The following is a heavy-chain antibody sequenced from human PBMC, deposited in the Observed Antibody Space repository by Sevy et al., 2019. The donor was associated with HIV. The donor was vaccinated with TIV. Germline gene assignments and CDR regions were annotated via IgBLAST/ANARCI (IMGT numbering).Heavy chain of an antibody. CDR2: FDPEDDET. Sequence: ASVKVSCKVSGYSVIEFSMHWVRQAPGKGLEWMGTFDPEDDETIYAQKIQGRVTMTEDTSTDTAYMELSSLRSEDTAVYYCATTKDYYDSSSYPFDYWGQGTLVTVSS. CDR1: GYSVIEFS. D-gene: IGHD3-22*01. J-gene: IGHJ4*02. V-gene: IGHV1-24*01. CDR3: ATTKDYYDSSSYPFDY.